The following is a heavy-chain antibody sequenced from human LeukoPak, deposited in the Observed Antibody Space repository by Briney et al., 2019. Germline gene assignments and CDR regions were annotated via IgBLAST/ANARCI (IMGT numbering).Heavy chain of an antibody. D-gene: IGHD3-10*01. CDR3: ARDDEEFGELRRFDP. CDR2: ISAYNGNT. CDR1: GYTFSNYN. V-gene: IGHV1-18*01. Sequence: GASVKVSCKTSGYTFSNYNITWVRQAPGQGLECLGWISAYNGNTNYAQKFQGRVTMTTEKSTTTAYMELTSLRFDDTAVYYCARDDEEFGELRRFDPWGQGTLVTVSS. J-gene: IGHJ5*02.